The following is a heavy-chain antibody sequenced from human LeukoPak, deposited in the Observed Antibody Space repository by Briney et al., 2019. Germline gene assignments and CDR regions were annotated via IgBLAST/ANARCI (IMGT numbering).Heavy chain of an antibody. D-gene: IGHD1-26*01. CDR1: AFTFDDYG. J-gene: IGHJ4*02. CDR2: IRSSGSTI. CDR3: ARGPRVGAADY. Sequence: GGSLRLSCAASAFTFDDYGMSWVRQAPGKGLEWVSYIRSSGSTIYYADSVKGRFTISRDNAKNSLYLQMNSLRAEDTAVYYCARGPRVGAADYWGQGTLVTVSS. V-gene: IGHV3-11*04.